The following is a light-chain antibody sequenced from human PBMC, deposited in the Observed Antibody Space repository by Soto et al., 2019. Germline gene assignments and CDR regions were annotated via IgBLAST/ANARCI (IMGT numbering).Light chain of an antibody. V-gene: IGKV1-39*01. CDR3: QQSYSTPRT. CDR1: QSISNY. Sequence: DIQMTQSPSSLSASIGDRVTITCRAGQSISNYLNWYQQKPGKAPKLLIYAAFSLQSGVPSRFSGSGSGTDFPLTISSLQPEDFATYYCQQSYSTPRTFGQGTKLEIK. J-gene: IGKJ2*01. CDR2: AAF.